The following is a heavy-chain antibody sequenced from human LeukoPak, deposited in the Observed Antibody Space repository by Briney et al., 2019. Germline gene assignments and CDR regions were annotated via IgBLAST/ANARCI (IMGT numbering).Heavy chain of an antibody. Sequence: GGSLRLSCAASGFTFSSYAMNWVRQAPGKGLEWVSAISGSGSGDSTYYADSVKGRFTISRDNSKNTLYLQMNSLRAEDTAIYYCAKIRAPAYNFWGQGTMVTVSS. CDR2: ISGSGSGDST. CDR3: AKIRAPAYNF. D-gene: IGHD5-24*01. V-gene: IGHV3-23*01. J-gene: IGHJ3*01. CDR1: GFTFSSYA.